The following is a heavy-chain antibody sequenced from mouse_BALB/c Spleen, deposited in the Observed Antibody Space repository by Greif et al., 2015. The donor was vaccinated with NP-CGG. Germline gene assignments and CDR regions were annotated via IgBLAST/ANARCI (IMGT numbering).Heavy chain of an antibody. V-gene: IGHV1-39*01. D-gene: IGHD1-3*01. J-gene: IGHJ2*01. Sequence: VQLQQSGPELVKPGASVKIFCKASGYSFTDYIMLWVKQSHGKSLEWTGNINPYYGSAAYNLKFKVKATLTVDKSSSTALIQLNSLTSEYSAVYYCARRGYNNYFDYWGQGTTLTVSS. CDR3: ARRGYNNYFDY. CDR2: INPYYGSA. CDR1: GYSFTDYI.